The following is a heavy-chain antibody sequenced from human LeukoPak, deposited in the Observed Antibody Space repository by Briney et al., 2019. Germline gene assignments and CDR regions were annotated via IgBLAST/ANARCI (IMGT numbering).Heavy chain of an antibody. Sequence: GGSLRLSCAASGFIFRNYGMNWVRQAPGKGLEWLSGISPRGGGTYYADSVKGRFTISRDDSKNTLSLQMNSLRVEDTAVYYCGRGPAWGAFDYWGQGTLVTVSS. V-gene: IGHV3-23*01. J-gene: IGHJ4*02. CDR2: ISPRGGGT. CDR3: GRGPAWGAFDY. D-gene: IGHD7-27*01. CDR1: GFIFRNYG.